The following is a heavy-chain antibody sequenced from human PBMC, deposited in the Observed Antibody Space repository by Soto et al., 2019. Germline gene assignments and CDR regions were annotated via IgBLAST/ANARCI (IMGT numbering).Heavy chain of an antibody. J-gene: IGHJ4*02. CDR1: GFTFDDYA. D-gene: IGHD6-6*01. V-gene: IGHV3-9*01. CDR3: AKGRAGQLVGRWYFDY. Sequence: GGSLRLSCAASGFTFDDYAMHWVRQAPGKGLEWVSGISWNSGSIGYADSVKGRFTISRDNAKNSLYLQMNSLRAEDTALYYCAKGRAGQLVGRWYFDYWGQGTLVTVSS. CDR2: ISWNSGSI.